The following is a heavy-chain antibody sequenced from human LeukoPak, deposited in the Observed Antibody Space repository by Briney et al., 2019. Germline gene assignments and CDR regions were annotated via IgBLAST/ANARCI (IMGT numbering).Heavy chain of an antibody. CDR1: GSTLTDSW. V-gene: IGHV3-74*01. CDR2: VAADGSGT. CDR3: ARDTGIREAFDI. D-gene: IGHD3-10*01. Sequence: GGSLRLSCKASGSTLTDSWMHWVRQPPGKGLVWVSRVAADGSGTYYADYVRGRFTVSRDNARNSLYLQMSSLRAEDTAIYYCARDTGIREAFDIWGRGTMVTVSS. J-gene: IGHJ3*02.